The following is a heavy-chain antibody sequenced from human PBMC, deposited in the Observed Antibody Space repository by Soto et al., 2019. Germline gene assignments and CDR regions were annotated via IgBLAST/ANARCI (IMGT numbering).Heavy chain of an antibody. Sequence: SETLSLTCTVSGGSISSSSYYWGWIRQPPGKGLEGIGSIYYSGSTYYNPALKSRVTISEDTAKNQFSLKLGSVTAADTAVYYCATRYRIVGVDYWGQGTLVTVSS. CDR2: IYYSGST. J-gene: IGHJ4*02. CDR1: GGSISSSSYY. D-gene: IGHD1-26*01. CDR3: ATRYRIVGVDY. V-gene: IGHV4-39*01.